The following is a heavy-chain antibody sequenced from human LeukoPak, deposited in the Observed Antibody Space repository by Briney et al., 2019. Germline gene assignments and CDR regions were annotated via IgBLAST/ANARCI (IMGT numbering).Heavy chain of an antibody. V-gene: IGHV5-51*01. D-gene: IGHD6-6*01. J-gene: IGHJ4*02. CDR1: GYSFTSYW. CDR2: IYPGDSDT. Sequence: GESLKISCKGSGYSFTSYWIGWVRQMPGKGLEWMGIIYPGDSDTRYSPSFQGQVTISADKSISTAYLQWSSLKASDTAMYCCARLASIAARHYALDYWGQGTLVTVSS. CDR3: ARLASIAARHYALDY.